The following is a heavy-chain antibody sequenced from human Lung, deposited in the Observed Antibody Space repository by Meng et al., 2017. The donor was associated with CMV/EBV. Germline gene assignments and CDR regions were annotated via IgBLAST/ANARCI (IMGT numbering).Heavy chain of an antibody. CDR2: INSDGSST. CDR3: ARGRGWTTDDY. J-gene: IGHJ4*02. D-gene: IGHD4-11*01. V-gene: IGHV3-74*01. Sequence: GESXKISCAASGFTFSSYWMHWVRQAPGKGLVWVSRINSDGSSTSYADSVKGRFTISRDNAKNTLYLQMNSLRAEDTAVYYCARGRGWTTDDYWGQGTLVTVSS. CDR1: GFTFSSYW.